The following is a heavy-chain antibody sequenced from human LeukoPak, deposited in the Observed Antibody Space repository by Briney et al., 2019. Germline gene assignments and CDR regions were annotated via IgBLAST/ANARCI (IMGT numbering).Heavy chain of an antibody. V-gene: IGHV1-69*05. D-gene: IGHD1-7*01. J-gene: IGHJ4*02. CDR3: ARDAGRGNYQFDY. CDR2: TIPIFGSA. Sequence: ASVKVSCKASGGTFISFTISWVRQAPGQGLEWMGGTIPIFGSASYAQKFQGRVTITTDESTTTTFMEVSSLRSEDTAVYYCARDAGRGNYQFDYWGQGTLVTVSS. CDR1: GGTFISFT.